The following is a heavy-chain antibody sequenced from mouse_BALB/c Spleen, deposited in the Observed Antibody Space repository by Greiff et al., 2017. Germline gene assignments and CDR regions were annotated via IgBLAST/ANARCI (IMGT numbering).Heavy chain of an antibody. CDR2: ISSGGGNT. Sequence: DVKLVESGGGLVKPGGSLKLSCAASGFTFSSYTMSWVRQTPEKRLEWVATISSGGGNTYYPDSVKGRFTISRDNAKNNLYLQMSSLRSEDTALYYCARYYGGNAMDYWGQGTSVTVSS. D-gene: IGHD1-1*01. CDR1: GFTFSSYT. CDR3: ARYYGGNAMDY. J-gene: IGHJ4*01. V-gene: IGHV5-9*03.